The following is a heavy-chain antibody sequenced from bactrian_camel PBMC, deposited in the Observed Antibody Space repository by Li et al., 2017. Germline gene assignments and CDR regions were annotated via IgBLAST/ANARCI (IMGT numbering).Heavy chain of an antibody. V-gene: IGHV3S1*01. J-gene: IGHJ4*01. CDR1: GFTFGSYW. CDR2: ISSDGST. D-gene: IGHD3*01. Sequence: HVQLVESGGGLVQPGGSMRLSCAASGFTFGSYWMYWVRQAPGKGLEWVSTISSDGSTYYADSVKGRFTISQDNAKSTMYLQMNSLKPEDTAVYYCAADWMRMVEWVECREGQGTQVTVS.